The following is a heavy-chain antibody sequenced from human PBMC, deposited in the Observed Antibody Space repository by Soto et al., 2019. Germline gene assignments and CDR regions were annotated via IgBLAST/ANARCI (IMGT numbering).Heavy chain of an antibody. D-gene: IGHD3-9*01. V-gene: IGHV1-69*06. CDR1: GGTFSSNA. Sequence: QVQLVQSGAEVKKPGSSVKVSCKASGGTFSSNAISWVRQAPGQGLEWMGGIIPIYASPNYAQNCQGRVTVTADKATSTAYLELSRLKFADSAIYYCAVTVTGSRSPLAHWGRGTLVIVSS. J-gene: IGHJ4*02. CDR3: AVTVTGSRSPLAH. CDR2: IIPIYASP.